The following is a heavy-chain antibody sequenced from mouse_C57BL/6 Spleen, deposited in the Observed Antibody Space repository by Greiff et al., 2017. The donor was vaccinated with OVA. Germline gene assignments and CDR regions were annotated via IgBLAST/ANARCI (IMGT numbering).Heavy chain of an antibody. Sequence: QVQLQQPGPGLVQPSQSLSITCTVSGFSLTSYGVHWVRQSPGKGLEWLGVLWSGGSTDYNAAFISKLSISKDNAKSKVLFEMNRLQADDTAIDTCASVYDGYYWFAYWGKGTLVTVSA. CDR2: LWSGGST. V-gene: IGHV2-2*01. CDR3: ASVYDGYYWFAY. CDR1: GFSLTSYG. J-gene: IGHJ3*01. D-gene: IGHD2-3*01.